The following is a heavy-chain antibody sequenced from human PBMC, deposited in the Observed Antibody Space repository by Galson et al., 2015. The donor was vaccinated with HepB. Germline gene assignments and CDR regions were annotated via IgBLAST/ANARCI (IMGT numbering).Heavy chain of an antibody. D-gene: IGHD3-22*01. CDR2: IIPIFGTA. V-gene: IGHV1-69*13. J-gene: IGHJ3*02. Sequence: SVKVSCKASGGTFSSYAISWVRQAPGQGLEWMGGIIPIFGTANYAQKFQGRVTITADESTSTAYMELSSLRSEDTAVYYCARGRRGRPKYYYDSSGPSGVSAFDIWGQGTMVTVSS. CDR1: GGTFSSYA. CDR3: ARGRRGRPKYYYDSSGPSGVSAFDI.